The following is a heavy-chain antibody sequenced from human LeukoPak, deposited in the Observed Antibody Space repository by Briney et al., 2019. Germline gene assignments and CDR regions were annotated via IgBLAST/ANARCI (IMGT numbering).Heavy chain of an antibody. CDR3: AKDFGRDSGFFDF. V-gene: IGHV3-23*01. J-gene: IGHJ4*02. CDR2: ITDSGIST. Sequence: GGSPRLSCVASGFTFSNYAMNWVRQVPGKGLEWVSRITDSGISTYYADSVKGRFTISRDNSKNTLYLQMTSLRAEDTAIYYCAKDFGRDSGFFDFWGQGAPVTVSS. CDR1: GFTFSNYA. D-gene: IGHD3-10*01.